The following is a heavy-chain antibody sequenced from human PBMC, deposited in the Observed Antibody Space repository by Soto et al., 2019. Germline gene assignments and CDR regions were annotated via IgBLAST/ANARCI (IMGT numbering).Heavy chain of an antibody. V-gene: IGHV4-59*01. D-gene: IGHD2-21*02. CDR1: GGSISGYY. J-gene: IGHJ6*02. CDR3: ARDLWGYCGTDCYPLDV. Sequence: SETLSFTCTVSGGSISGYYWSWIRQPPGKGLEWIGYMYNTGSTVYNPSFKSRVTISVDTSKNQFSLKLNSVTAADTAVYYCARDLWGYCGTDCYPLDVWGQGTTVT. CDR2: MYNTGST.